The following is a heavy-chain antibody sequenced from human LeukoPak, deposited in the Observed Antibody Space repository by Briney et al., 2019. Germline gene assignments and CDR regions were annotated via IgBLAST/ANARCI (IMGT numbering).Heavy chain of an antibody. J-gene: IGHJ4*02. D-gene: IGHD5-24*01. CDR1: GFTFSSYW. CDR3: ARGATRRTTYYFDY. Sequence: GGSLRLSCAASGFTFSSYWMSWVRQAPGKGLEWVANIKQDGSEKYYVDSVKGRFTISRDNAKNSLYLQMNSLRAEDTAVYYCARGATRRTTYYFDYWGQGTLVTVSS. CDR2: IKQDGSEK. V-gene: IGHV3-7*01.